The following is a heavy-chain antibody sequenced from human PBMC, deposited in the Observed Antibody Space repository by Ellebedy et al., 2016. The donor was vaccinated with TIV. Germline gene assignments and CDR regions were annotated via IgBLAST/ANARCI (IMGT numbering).Heavy chain of an antibody. CDR2: INHDGSEK. V-gene: IGHV3-7*01. Sequence: GESLKISXASSGFTFSTYGMHWVRQTPGKGLEWVAQINHDGSEKNYVDSVKGRFTISRDNAKNSLYLQMNSLRAEDTAVYYCAGDDRDGDNYGPDYWGQGTLVTVSS. D-gene: IGHD5-24*01. CDR1: GFTFSTYG. CDR3: AGDDRDGDNYGPDY. J-gene: IGHJ4*02.